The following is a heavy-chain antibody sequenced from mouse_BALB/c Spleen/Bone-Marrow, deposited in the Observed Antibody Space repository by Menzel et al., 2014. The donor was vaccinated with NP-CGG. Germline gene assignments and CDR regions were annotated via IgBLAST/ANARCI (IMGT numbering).Heavy chain of an antibody. J-gene: IGHJ4*01. D-gene: IGHD4-1*01. CDR1: GFSLTGYG. V-gene: IGHV2-6-7*01. CDR2: IWGDGST. CDR3: ARELGHYAMDY. Sequence: QVQLKESGPGLVAPSQSLSITCTVSGFSLTGYGVNWVRPPPGKGLEWLGMIWGDGSTDYNSALKSRLSISKDNSKSQVFLKMNSLQTDDTARYYCARELGHYAMDYWGQGTSVTVSS.